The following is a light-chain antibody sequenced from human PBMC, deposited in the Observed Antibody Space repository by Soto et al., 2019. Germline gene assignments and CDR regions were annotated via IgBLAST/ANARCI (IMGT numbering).Light chain of an antibody. CDR2: GAS. CDR3: QQYNNWPRT. V-gene: IGKV3-15*01. J-gene: IGKJ1*01. Sequence: EIVMTQSPATLSVSPGERATLSCRASQSVSSNLAWFQQKPGQAPGLLIYGASNRATGIPARFSGSGSGTDFTPTISSLQSEDVAHYYWQQYNNWPRTFGQGTKVEIK. CDR1: QSVSSN.